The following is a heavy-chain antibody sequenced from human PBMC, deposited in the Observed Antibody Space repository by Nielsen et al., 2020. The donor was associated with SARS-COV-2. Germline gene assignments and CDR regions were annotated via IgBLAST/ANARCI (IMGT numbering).Heavy chain of an antibody. V-gene: IGHV3-11*03. CDR1: GFTFSDYY. Sequence: GRSLRLSCAASGFTFSDYYMSWIRQAPGKGLEWVSYISSSSSYTNYADSVKGRFTISRDNAKNSLYLQMNSLRAEDTAVYYCASVTSYDSSGYISYWGQGTLVTVSS. J-gene: IGHJ4*02. CDR3: ASVTSYDSSGYISY. D-gene: IGHD3-22*01. CDR2: ISSSSSYT.